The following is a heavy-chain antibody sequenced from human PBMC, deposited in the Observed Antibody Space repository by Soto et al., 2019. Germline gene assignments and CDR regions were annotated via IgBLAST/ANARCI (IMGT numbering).Heavy chain of an antibody. CDR2: INTDGSST. D-gene: IGHD3-10*01. V-gene: IGHV3-74*01. Sequence: EVQLVESGGGSVHPGGSLRLSCAASGFYFSGDWMHWVRQAPGGGLEWVSRINTDGSSTLYADYVRGRFTISRDNAKSTLYLEMRGLRVDDTAVYYCVRAAARGDSWGPGTLVSVSS. CDR3: VRAAARGDS. J-gene: IGHJ5*01. CDR1: GFYFSGDW.